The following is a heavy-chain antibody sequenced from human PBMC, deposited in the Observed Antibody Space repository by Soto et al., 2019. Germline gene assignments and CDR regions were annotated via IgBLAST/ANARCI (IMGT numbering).Heavy chain of an antibody. Sequence: QVQLVQSGAEVRKPGSSVKVSCKAPGGTFSTYIISWVRQAPGQGLEWMGRIIPIPDITNYAQKFQGRVTITADRSTSTAYMELTSLTSEDTAVYYSARDRITTRGDACDLWGQGTLVTVSS. CDR3: ARDRITTRGDACDL. V-gene: IGHV1-69*08. CDR2: IIPIPDIT. D-gene: IGHD3-3*01. CDR1: GGTFSTYI. J-gene: IGHJ3*01.